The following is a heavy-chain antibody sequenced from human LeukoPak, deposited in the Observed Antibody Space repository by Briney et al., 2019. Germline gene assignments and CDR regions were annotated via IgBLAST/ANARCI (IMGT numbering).Heavy chain of an antibody. CDR3: ARSLDSNTYYPKYHFDY. V-gene: IGHV3-53*01. Sequence: GGSLRLSCAASGFTVISYYMSWVRQAPGKALECVSIIYSGGDTYYADSVKGRFTISRDNSKNTVYLQMSSLRAEDTAIYYCARSLDSNTYYPKYHFDYWGQGTLATVSS. D-gene: IGHD3-22*01. J-gene: IGHJ4*02. CDR1: GFTVISYY. CDR2: IYSGGDT.